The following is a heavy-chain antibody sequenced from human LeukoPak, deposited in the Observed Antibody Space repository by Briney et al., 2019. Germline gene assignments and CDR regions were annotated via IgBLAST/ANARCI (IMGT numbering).Heavy chain of an antibody. J-gene: IGHJ4*02. CDR1: GYTFTSYA. Sequence: AASVKVSCKAPGYTFTSYAMHWVRQAPGQRLEWMGWINAGNGNTKYSQKFQGRVTITRDTSATTAYMELSSLRSEDTAVYYCARDPIGSRWPYYFDYWGQGTLVTVSS. CDR2: INAGNGNT. CDR3: ARDPIGSRWPYYFDY. V-gene: IGHV1-3*01. D-gene: IGHD6-13*01.